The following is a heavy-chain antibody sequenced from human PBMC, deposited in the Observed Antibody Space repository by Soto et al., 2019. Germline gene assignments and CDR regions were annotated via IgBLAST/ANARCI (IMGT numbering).Heavy chain of an antibody. V-gene: IGHV3-23*01. CDR1: GFTFSNYA. CDR2: ITGSGGGT. Sequence: EVQLLESGGGLVQPGGSLRLSCAASGFTFSNYAMTWVRQAPGKGLEWVSVITGSGGGTYFVDSVKGRFTISRDNSKNTVYLQMNSLRAEDTAVYYCAKRPLTAAGFDYWCQVTLVTVSS. D-gene: IGHD6-13*01. CDR3: AKRPLTAAGFDY. J-gene: IGHJ4*02.